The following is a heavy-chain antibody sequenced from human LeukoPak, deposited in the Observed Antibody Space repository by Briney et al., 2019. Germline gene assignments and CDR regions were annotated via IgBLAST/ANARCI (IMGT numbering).Heavy chain of an antibody. CDR1: GFTVSSNY. Sequence: GGSLRLSCAASGFTVSSNYMSWVRQAPGKGLEWVSVIYSGGSTYYADSVKGRFTISRDNSKNTLYLQMDSLRAEDTAVYYCARDPGYDFWSGYYDYYYYYGMDVWGQGTTVTVSS. J-gene: IGHJ6*02. V-gene: IGHV3-66*01. CDR2: IYSGGST. D-gene: IGHD3-3*01. CDR3: ARDPGYDFWSGYYDYYYYYGMDV.